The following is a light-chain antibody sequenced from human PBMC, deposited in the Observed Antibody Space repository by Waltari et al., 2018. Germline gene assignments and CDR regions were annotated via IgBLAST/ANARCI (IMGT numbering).Light chain of an antibody. CDR3: QQYSSTPLT. CDR1: QSVLYSSNNKNY. CDR2: WAS. V-gene: IGKV4-1*01. J-gene: IGKJ4*01. Sequence: DIVMTQSPDSLAVSLGERATINGKSSQSVLYSSNNKNYLAWYQQKPGQPPKLLIYWASTRESGVPDRFSGSGSGTDFTLTISSLLAEDVAVYYCQQYSSTPLTFGGGTKVEIK.